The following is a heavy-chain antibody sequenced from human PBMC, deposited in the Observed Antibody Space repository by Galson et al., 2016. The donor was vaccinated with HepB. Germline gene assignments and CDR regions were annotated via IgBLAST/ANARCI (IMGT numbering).Heavy chain of an antibody. D-gene: IGHD3/OR15-3a*01. Sequence: QSGAEVKKPGESLKISCKGSGYRFTSDWIGWVRQMPGKGLEWMGIIYPGDSDTRYTPSFQGQVTISADKSISTAYLQWSSLKATDTAMYYCARGTGPPNNWFDPWGQGTLVTVSS. CDR3: ARGTGPPNNWFDP. J-gene: IGHJ5*02. CDR1: GYRFTSDW. V-gene: IGHV5-51*01. CDR2: IYPGDSDT.